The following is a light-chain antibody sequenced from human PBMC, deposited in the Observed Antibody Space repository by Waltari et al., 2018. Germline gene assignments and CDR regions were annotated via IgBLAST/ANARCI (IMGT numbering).Light chain of an antibody. J-gene: IGKJ5*01. V-gene: IGKV1-33*01. Sequence: DIQMTQSPSSLSASVGDRVTIPCQASQDISNYLNWYQQKPGKAPKLLIYDASNLETGVPSRFSGSGSGTDFTFTISSLQAEDVAVYYCHHYYIPPLTFGQGTRLEIK. CDR2: DAS. CDR3: HHYYIPPLT. CDR1: QDISNY.